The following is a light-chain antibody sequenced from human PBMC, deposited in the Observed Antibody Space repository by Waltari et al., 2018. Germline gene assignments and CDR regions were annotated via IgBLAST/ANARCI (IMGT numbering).Light chain of an antibody. CDR2: EVT. V-gene: IGLV2-23*02. Sequence: QSGLTQPASVSGSPGQSITVSCTGTSSDVGNYNLVSWYQQYPGKAPKLMVYEVTKRTVGVSDRFSGSKSGNTASLTISGLQSEDEADYYCCSYAGLGIYVFGTGTKVTVL. CDR3: CSYAGLGIYV. J-gene: IGLJ1*01. CDR1: SSDVGNYNL.